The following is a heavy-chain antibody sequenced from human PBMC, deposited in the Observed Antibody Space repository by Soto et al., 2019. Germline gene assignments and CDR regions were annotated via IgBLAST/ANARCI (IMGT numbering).Heavy chain of an antibody. V-gene: IGHV4-39*07. CDR1: GDSISSNSHY. J-gene: IGHJ5*02. D-gene: IGHD1-1*01. CDR3: ARDQLEGNWFDP. Sequence: SETLSLTCTVSGDSISSNSHYWGWIRQPPGKGLESVANIYYTGNTYYNPSLKSRLTISVDRSKNQFSLKLTSVTAADTAVYYCARDQLEGNWFDPWGQGTLVTVSS. CDR2: IYYTGNT.